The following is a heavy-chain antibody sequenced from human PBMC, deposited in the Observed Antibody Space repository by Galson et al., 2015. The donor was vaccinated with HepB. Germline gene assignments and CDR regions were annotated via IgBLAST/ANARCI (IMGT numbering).Heavy chain of an antibody. J-gene: IGHJ4*02. CDR2: ISFSGNEK. CDR3: AKDAARRLSSSYFDY. Sequence: SLRLSCAASGFTFNTYGMHWVRQAPGKGLEWVAMISFSGNEKSYADSVKGRFTISRDNSKSTLYLQMNSLRDGDTAVYYCAKDAARRLSSSYFDYWGQGTLVTVSS. D-gene: IGHD6-6*01. V-gene: IGHV3-30*18. CDR1: GFTFNTYG.